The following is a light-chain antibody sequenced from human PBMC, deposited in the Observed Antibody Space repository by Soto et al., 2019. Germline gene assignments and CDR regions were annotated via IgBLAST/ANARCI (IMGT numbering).Light chain of an antibody. Sequence: SVLAQPASVSGSPGQSITISCTGTSIDIGGHNYVSWYQQHPGKAPKLMIYEVSNRPSGVSNRFSGSKSGNTASLTISGLQAEDEADYYCSSYTTSTSLGVFGTGTKVTVL. CDR1: SIDIGGHNY. V-gene: IGLV2-14*01. CDR3: SSYTTSTSLGV. J-gene: IGLJ1*01. CDR2: EVS.